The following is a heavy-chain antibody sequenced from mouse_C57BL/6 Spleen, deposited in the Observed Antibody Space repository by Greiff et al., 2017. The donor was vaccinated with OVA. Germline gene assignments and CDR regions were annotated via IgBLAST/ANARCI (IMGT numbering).Heavy chain of an antibody. D-gene: IGHD1-1*01. CDR1: GYTFTDYY. CDR3: ARSLYYYGSSYPYAMDY. Sequence: EVQLQQSGPVLVKPGASVKMSCKASGYTFTDYYMNWVKQSHGKSLEWIGVINPYNGGTSYNQKFKGKATLTVDKSSSTAYMELNSLTSEDSAVYYCARSLYYYGSSYPYAMDYWGQGTSVTVSS. CDR2: INPYNGGT. J-gene: IGHJ4*01. V-gene: IGHV1-19*01.